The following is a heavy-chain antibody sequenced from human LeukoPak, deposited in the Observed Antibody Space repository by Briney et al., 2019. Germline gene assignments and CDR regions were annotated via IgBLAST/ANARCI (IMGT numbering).Heavy chain of an antibody. V-gene: IGHV4-34*01. CDR1: GGSFRGYY. CDR3: ARAAGIAAAPEGQINDY. Sequence: SETLSLTCAVYGGSFRGYYWSRIREPPGKGLEWSGDTNHSGSTSYNPSLKSRVTISVDTSKNQFSLKLSSVTAAVTAVYYCARAAGIAAAPEGQINDYWGQGTLVTVSS. J-gene: IGHJ4*02. D-gene: IGHD6-13*01. CDR2: TNHSGST.